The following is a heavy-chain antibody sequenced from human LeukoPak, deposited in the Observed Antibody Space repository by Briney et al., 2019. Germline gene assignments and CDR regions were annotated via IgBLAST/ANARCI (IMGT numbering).Heavy chain of an antibody. CDR2: ISGSGGST. J-gene: IGHJ4*02. D-gene: IGHD6-19*01. CDR3: AKVPWVAGILRRHWGPFDY. Sequence: TGGSLRLSCAASGFTFSSYAMSWVRQAPGKGLEWVSAISGSGGSTYYADSVKGRFTISRDNSKNTLYLQMNSLRAEDTAVYYCAKVPWVAGILRRHWGPFDYWGQGTLVTVSS. V-gene: IGHV3-23*01. CDR1: GFTFSSYA.